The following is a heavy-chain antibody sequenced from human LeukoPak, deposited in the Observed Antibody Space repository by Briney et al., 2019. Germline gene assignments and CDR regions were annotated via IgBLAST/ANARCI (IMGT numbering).Heavy chain of an antibody. D-gene: IGHD4-11*01. CDR3: TTDEPDYSNYGDY. CDR1: GFTFSNAW. V-gene: IGHV3-15*01. CDR2: IKSKTDGGTT. J-gene: IGHJ4*02. Sequence: PGGSLRLSCAASGFTFSNAWMSWVRQAPGKGLEWVGRIKSKTDGGTTDYAAPVKGRFTFSRDDSKNTLYLQMNSLKTEDTAVYYCTTDEPDYSNYGDYWGQGTLVTVSS.